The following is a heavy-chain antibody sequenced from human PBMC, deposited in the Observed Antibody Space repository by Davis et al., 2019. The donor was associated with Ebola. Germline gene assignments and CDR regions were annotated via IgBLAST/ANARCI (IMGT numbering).Heavy chain of an antibody. V-gene: IGHV3-48*04. CDR3: ARDWVFPGTGVGIDY. CDR2: ISRSSSTI. J-gene: IGHJ4*02. CDR1: GFTFSSHS. D-gene: IGHD7-27*01. Sequence: LSLTCAASGFTFSSHSMNWVRQAPGKGLEWVSYISRSSSTIYYADSVKGRFTISRDNAKNSLYLQMNSLRAEDTAVYYCARDWVFPGTGVGIDYWGQGTLVTVSS.